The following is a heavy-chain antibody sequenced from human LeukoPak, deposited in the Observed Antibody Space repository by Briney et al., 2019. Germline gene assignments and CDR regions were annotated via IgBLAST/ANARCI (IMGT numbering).Heavy chain of an antibody. J-gene: IGHJ4*02. Sequence: SETLSLSCTVSAGSISTYHWSWLRRPPGEGLQWIGYIDYSGSTKYNPSLKGRVTISVDTSKSQFSLKLSSVTAAGTAVYYCARQQEVDDWGGSCFFDYWVRGTLVTVSS. D-gene: IGHD3-9*01. CDR3: ARQQEVDDWGGSCFFDY. CDR2: IDYSGST. CDR1: AGSISTYH. V-gene: IGHV4-59*08.